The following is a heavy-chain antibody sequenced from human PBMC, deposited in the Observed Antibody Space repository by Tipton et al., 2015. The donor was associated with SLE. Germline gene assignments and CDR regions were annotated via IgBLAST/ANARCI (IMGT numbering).Heavy chain of an antibody. CDR2: IYYSGST. CDR1: GGSISSSSYY. J-gene: IGHJ4*02. D-gene: IGHD7-27*01. V-gene: IGHV4-39*07. Sequence: TLSLTCSVSGGSISSSSYYWAWIRQPPGKGLEWIGNIYYSGSTYYNPSLESRLTISLDTSRNQFSLKLSSVTAADTAVFYCAHANWGTNFDYWGQGALATVSS. CDR3: AHANWGTNFDY.